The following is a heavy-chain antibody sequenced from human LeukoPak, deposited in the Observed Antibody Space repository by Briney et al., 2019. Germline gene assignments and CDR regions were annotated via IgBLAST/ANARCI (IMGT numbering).Heavy chain of an antibody. CDR2: FDPEDGET. V-gene: IGHV1-24*01. CDR1: GYTFTSYY. CDR3: ATAGYGGNSFYYYYGMDV. D-gene: IGHD4-23*01. Sequence: ASVKVSCKASGYTFTSYYMHWVRQAPGKGLEWMGGFDPEDGETIYAQKFQGRVTMTEDTSTDTAYMELSSLRSEDTAVYYCATAGYGGNSFYYYYGMDVWGQGTTVTVSS. J-gene: IGHJ6*02.